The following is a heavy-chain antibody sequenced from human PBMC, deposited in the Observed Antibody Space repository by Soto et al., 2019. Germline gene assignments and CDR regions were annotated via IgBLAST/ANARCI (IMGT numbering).Heavy chain of an antibody. J-gene: IGHJ4*02. D-gene: IGHD1-7*01. CDR1: GFTSSSYD. Sequence: EVQLAESGGGMVQPGGSLRLSCVASGFTSSSYDMNWVRQAPGKGLEYVSSISSNGGTTYYGNSVKGRFTISRDNSKNTLYLQMGSLRAEDMAVYYCVRRVSGNYDYWGQGTLVTVSS. V-gene: IGHV3-64*01. CDR3: VRRVSGNYDY. CDR2: ISSNGGTT.